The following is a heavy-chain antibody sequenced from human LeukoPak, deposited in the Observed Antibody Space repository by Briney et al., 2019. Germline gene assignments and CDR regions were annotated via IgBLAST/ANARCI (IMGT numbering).Heavy chain of an antibody. CDR3: ARGRSYSGGYFDASDI. Sequence: GGSLRLSCAASGFIIDDYGMTWVRQAPGKGLEWVSGINWNGGSTGYADSVKGRFTISRDNAKNSLYLQMNSLRAEETALYYCARGRSYSGGYFDASDIWGQGTMVTVSS. J-gene: IGHJ3*02. D-gene: IGHD1-26*01. CDR1: GFIIDDYG. CDR2: INWNGGST. V-gene: IGHV3-20*04.